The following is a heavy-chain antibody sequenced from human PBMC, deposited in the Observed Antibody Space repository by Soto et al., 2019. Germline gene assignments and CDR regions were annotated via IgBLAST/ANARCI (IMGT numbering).Heavy chain of an antibody. CDR1: GFIFGNYM. D-gene: IGHD2-15*01. CDR2: ISESGDST. J-gene: IGHJ3*02. Sequence: EVQLLESGGGLVQPGESLRLSCAVSGFIFGNYMMTWVRQAPGKGLEWVSTISESGDSTYYADSVKGRFTISRDSSKKTRYLQMDSLGAEDTAVYYCAPHVYCSGGSCHYDAFDIRGQGTMVTVSS. CDR3: APHVYCSGGSCHYDAFDI. V-gene: IGHV3-23*01.